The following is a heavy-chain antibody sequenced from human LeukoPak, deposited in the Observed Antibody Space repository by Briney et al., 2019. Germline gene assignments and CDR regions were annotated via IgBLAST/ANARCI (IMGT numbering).Heavy chain of an antibody. J-gene: IGHJ5*02. CDR3: QGDRRRYYPFDP. D-gene: IGHD1-26*01. CDR1: GCSISSSSYY. V-gene: IGHV4-39*07. CDR2: IYYSGCS. Sequence: PSETLSLTCTVSGCSISSSSYYWGWIRQPPGKGRVWIGCIYYSGCSYYNPSLRSRVSRYVDTSKNQFSLKLRSVTAADMAVYYSQGDRRRYYPFDPWGQGTLVTVSS.